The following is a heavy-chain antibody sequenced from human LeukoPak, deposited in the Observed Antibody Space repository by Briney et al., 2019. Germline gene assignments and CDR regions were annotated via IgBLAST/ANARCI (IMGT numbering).Heavy chain of an antibody. Sequence: ASVKVSCKASGYTFTSYGISWVRQAPGQGLEWMGWISAYNGNTNYAQKLQGRVTMTTDTSTSTAYMELRSLRSDDTAVYYCARIGYSSSSPYYYYGMDVWGQGTTVTVSS. CDR1: GYTFTSYG. V-gene: IGHV1-18*01. CDR3: ARIGYSSSSPYYYYGMDV. CDR2: ISAYNGNT. J-gene: IGHJ6*02. D-gene: IGHD6-6*01.